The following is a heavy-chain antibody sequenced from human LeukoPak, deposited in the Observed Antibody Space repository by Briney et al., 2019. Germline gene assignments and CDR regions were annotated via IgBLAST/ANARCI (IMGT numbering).Heavy chain of an antibody. V-gene: IGHV3-21*01. CDR1: GFTFSTYS. J-gene: IGHJ3*02. D-gene: IGHD1-26*01. CDR3: ARETPPIVGAPDYAFDI. CDR2: ISKSSTYI. Sequence: GGSLRLSCAASGFTFSTYSMNWVRQAPGKGLEWVSSISKSSTYIYYADSVKGRFTISRDNAKNSLYLQMNSLRAEDTAVYYCARETPPIVGAPDYAFDIWGQGTMVTFSS.